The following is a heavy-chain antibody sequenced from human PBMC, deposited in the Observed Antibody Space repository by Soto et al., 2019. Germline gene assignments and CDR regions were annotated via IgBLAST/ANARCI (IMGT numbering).Heavy chain of an antibody. Sequence: PGGSLRLSCAASGFTFSSYAMSWVRQAPGLGLEWVSTISASGGSTYYADSVKGRFTISRDNSKNTLYLQMNSLRAEDTAVYYCAKDYPTEYYYDSSGPWAGAAFDIWGQGTMVTVSS. V-gene: IGHV3-23*01. CDR1: GFTFSSYA. CDR3: AKDYPTEYYYDSSGPWAGAAFDI. CDR2: ISASGGST. D-gene: IGHD3-22*01. J-gene: IGHJ3*02.